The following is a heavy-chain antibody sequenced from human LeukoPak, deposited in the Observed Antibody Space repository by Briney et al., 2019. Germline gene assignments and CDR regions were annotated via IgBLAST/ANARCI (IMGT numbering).Heavy chain of an antibody. CDR3: ARGRENWFDP. CDR2: ISPYNGNT. V-gene: IGHV1-18*01. CDR1: GYTFTGYG. Sequence: GASVKVSCKASGYTFTGYGISWVRPAPGQGLEWMGWISPYNGNTDYAQKLQGRVTMTTDTSTTTVYMELRSLTSDDTAVYYCARGRENWFDPWGQGTLVTVSS. J-gene: IGHJ5*02.